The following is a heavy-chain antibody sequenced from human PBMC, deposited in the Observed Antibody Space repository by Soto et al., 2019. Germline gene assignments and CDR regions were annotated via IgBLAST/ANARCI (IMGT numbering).Heavy chain of an antibody. CDR1: GGTFSSYT. Sequence: QVQLVQSGAEVKKPGSSVKVSCKASGGTFSSYTISWVRQAPGQGLEWMGRIIPILGIANYAQKFQGRVTITADKSTSTAYMELSSLRSEHTAVYYCAKTRRLTWISWLRPGGYWGQGTLVTVSS. CDR3: AKTRRLTWISWLRPGGY. J-gene: IGHJ4*02. CDR2: IIPILGIA. V-gene: IGHV1-69*02. D-gene: IGHD5-12*01.